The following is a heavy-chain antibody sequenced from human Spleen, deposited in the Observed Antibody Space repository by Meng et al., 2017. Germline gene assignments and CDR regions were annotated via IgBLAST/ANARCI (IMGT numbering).Heavy chain of an antibody. CDR2: IYYSGST. J-gene: IGHJ5*02. D-gene: IGHD1-26*01. Sequence: QGQPQDSGPGLVTPSQPLSLTCTVSGGSISSGIYYWSWIRQHPGKGLEWIGYIYYSGSTYYNPSLKSRVTISVDTSKNQFSLKLSSVTAADTAVYYCARDRGSYYGGWFDPWGQGTLVTVSS. CDR1: GGSISSGIYY. V-gene: IGHV4-31*03. CDR3: ARDRGSYYGGWFDP.